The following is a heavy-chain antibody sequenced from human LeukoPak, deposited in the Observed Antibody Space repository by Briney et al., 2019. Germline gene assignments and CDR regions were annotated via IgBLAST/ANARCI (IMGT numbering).Heavy chain of an antibody. CDR2: IYYSGNT. V-gene: IGHV4-59*08. CDR3: ARRNDFDI. Sequence: SETLSLTCTVSGGSISGDHWNWIRLPPGKGLEWIGNIYYSGNTNYNPSLKTRVTISVDTSKNQFSLKLSSVTAADTAVYYCARRNDFDIWGQGTMVSVSS. J-gene: IGHJ3*02. CDR1: GGSISGDH.